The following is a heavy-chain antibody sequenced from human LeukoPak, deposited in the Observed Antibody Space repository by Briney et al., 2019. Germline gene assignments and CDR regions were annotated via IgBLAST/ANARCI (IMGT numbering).Heavy chain of an antibody. D-gene: IGHD6-13*01. J-gene: IGHJ4*01. V-gene: IGHV3-48*01. Sequence: LSGGSLRLSCAASGFTFSSYSMNWVRQAPGKGLEWVSYISSSSSTIYYADSVKGRFTISRDNAKNSLYLQMNSLRAEDTAVYYCARDGTAPGLYFDLWGQGTLVAVSS. CDR2: ISSSSSTI. CDR1: GFTFSSYS. CDR3: ARDGTAPGLYFDL.